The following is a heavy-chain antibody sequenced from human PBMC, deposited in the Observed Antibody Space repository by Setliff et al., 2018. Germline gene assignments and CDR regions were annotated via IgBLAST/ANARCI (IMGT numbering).Heavy chain of an antibody. CDR1: GGSISGYY. J-gene: IGHJ4*02. CDR2: ISPGGST. CDR3: ATSGFCSAGSCYSFDD. D-gene: IGHD2-15*01. V-gene: IGHV4-34*01. Sequence: SETLSLTCTVSGGSISGYYWSWIRQPPGKGLEWIGEISPGGSTIYNPSLRSRVTMSVDTSKNRFSLNLTSVTAADTAVYYCATSGFCSAGSCYSFDDWGQGALVTVSS.